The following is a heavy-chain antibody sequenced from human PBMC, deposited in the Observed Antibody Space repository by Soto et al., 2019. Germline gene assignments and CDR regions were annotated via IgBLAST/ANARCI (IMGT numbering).Heavy chain of an antibody. V-gene: IGHV4-4*07. D-gene: IGHD1-1*01. Sequence: PSETLSLTCTVSGGSISSYYWSWIRQPAGKGLEWIGRIYTSGSTNYNPSLKSRVTMSVDTSKNQFSLKLSSVTAADTAVYYCARDNLETQAYYYYYYGMDVWGQGTTVTVS. CDR2: IYTSGST. CDR3: ARDNLETQAYYYYYYGMDV. J-gene: IGHJ6*02. CDR1: GGSISSYY.